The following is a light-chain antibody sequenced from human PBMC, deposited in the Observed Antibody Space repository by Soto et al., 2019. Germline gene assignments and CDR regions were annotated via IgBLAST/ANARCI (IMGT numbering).Light chain of an antibody. CDR1: PSDVGGYNY. V-gene: IGLV2-14*01. CDR3: LSKTSSISSV. CDR2: EVS. J-gene: IGLJ1*01. Sequence: LTQPASVSGSPGQSITISCTGTPSDVGGYNYVSWRQQHPGKVPKLLIHEVSNRPSGVSNRFSGSKSGNTASLTISGLQAEDEADYYCLSKTSSISSVFGTGTKVTVL.